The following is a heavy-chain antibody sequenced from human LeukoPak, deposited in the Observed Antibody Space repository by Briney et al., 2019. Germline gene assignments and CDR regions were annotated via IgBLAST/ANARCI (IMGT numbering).Heavy chain of an antibody. CDR1: GFTVSSNY. CDR2: IYSGGST. CDR3: ARRANWGSRTAFDI. Sequence: GGSLRLSCAASGFTVSSNYMSWVRQAPGKGLEWVSVIYSGGSTYYADSVKGRFTISRVNSKNTLYLQMNSLRAEDTAVYYCARRANWGSRTAFDIWGQGTMVTVSS. J-gene: IGHJ3*02. V-gene: IGHV3-53*01. D-gene: IGHD7-27*01.